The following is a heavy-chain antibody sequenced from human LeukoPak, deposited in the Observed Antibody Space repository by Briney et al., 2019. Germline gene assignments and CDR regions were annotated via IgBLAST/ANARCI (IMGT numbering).Heavy chain of an antibody. V-gene: IGHV4-30-4*08. D-gene: IGHD3-3*01. J-gene: IGHJ4*02. CDR3: ARFILEWPSYFDY. Sequence: SQTLSLTCTVSGGSISSGDYYWSWIRQPPGKGLEWIGYIYYSGSTYYNPSLKSRVTISVDTSKNQFSLKLSSVTAADTAVYYCARFILEWPSYFDYWGQGTLVTVSS. CDR2: IYYSGST. CDR1: GGSISSGDYY.